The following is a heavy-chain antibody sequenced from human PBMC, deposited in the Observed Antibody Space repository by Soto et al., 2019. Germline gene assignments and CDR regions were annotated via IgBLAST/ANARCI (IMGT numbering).Heavy chain of an antibody. J-gene: IGHJ5*02. D-gene: IGHD4-17*01. V-gene: IGHV4-34*01. CDR2: INYKGST. Sequence: PSETLSLTCAVYGGYFSGYYWIWIRQPPGKGLEWIEEINYKGSTNYHCAFKSRVTISVDTSKNQYSLKLCPVTAAATAVYYCARRSSQDTIDSGAYWNRFELWRQGILDTV. CDR1: GGYFSGYY. CDR3: ARRSSQDTIDSGAYWNRFEL.